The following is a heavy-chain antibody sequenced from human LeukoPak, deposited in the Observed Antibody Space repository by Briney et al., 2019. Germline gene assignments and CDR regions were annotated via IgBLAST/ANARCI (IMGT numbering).Heavy chain of an antibody. CDR1: GYSFTSYW. V-gene: IGHV5-10-1*01. J-gene: IGHJ4*02. CDR2: IDPSDSYA. Sequence: GESLKISCKGSGYSFTSYWINWVRQMPGKGLEWMGRIDPSDSYANYSPSFQGHVTITTDKSISTAYLQWNSLKASDTAMYYCARVSGTYQADYWGQGTLVTVSS. D-gene: IGHD1-26*01. CDR3: ARVSGTYQADY.